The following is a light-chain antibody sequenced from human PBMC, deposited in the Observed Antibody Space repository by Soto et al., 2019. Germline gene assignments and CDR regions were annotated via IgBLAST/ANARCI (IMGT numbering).Light chain of an antibody. CDR3: QQYGSSPGT. J-gene: IGKJ1*01. Sequence: EIVLTQSPGTLSLSPGERATLSCRASQSVSSSYLAWYQQKPGQAPRLLIYGASSRATGIPDRFSGSGSGTDFTLTISRLEPEDFAVYYCQQYGSSPGTFDQGTKVEIK. CDR1: QSVSSSY. V-gene: IGKV3-20*01. CDR2: GAS.